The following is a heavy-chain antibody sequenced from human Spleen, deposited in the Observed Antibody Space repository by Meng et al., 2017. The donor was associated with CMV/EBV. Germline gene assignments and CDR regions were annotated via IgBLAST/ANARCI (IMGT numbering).Heavy chain of an antibody. Sequence: GGSLRLSCAASGFTFSSYGMHWVRQAPGKGLEWVAVIWYDGSNKYYADSVKGRFTISRDNSKNTLYLQMNSLRAEDTAVYYCAKPLGYCSSTSCDPDAFDIWGQGTMVTVSS. J-gene: IGHJ3*02. CDR3: AKPLGYCSSTSCDPDAFDI. CDR2: IWYDGSNK. V-gene: IGHV3-33*06. CDR1: GFTFSSYG. D-gene: IGHD2-2*01.